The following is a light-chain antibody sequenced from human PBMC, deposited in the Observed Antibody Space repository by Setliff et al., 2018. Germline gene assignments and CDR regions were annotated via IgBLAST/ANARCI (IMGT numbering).Light chain of an antibody. CDR3: QSFDSSLSGPNV. J-gene: IGLJ1*01. CDR2: VNT. V-gene: IGLV1-40*01. CDR1: SSNIGGGVN. Sequence: QSVLTHPPSVSGAPGQTVTISCTENSSNIGGGVNVHWYQHLPGRATRLLIYVNTNRPSGVPDRFSASKSGTSASLAISGLQAEDEAEYYCQSFDSSLSGPNVFGTGNKVTVL.